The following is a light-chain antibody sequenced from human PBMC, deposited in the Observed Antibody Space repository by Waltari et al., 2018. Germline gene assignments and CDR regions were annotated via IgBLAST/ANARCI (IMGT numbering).Light chain of an antibody. CDR3: AAWDDSLNEWV. V-gene: IGLV1-44*01. CDR1: SSSIDSKH. J-gene: IGLJ3*02. Sequence: QSVLSQPPSASGTPGQTITIPCSGTSSSIDSKHVSRFQQFPGTAPKLLIHNYVVRPSGVPDRFSGSKSGTSASLAISGLQSGDEADYYCAAWDDSLNEWVFGGGTRLAVL. CDR2: NYV.